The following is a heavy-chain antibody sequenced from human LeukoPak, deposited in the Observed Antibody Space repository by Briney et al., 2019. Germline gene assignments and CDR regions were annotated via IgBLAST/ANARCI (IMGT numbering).Heavy chain of an antibody. J-gene: IGHJ3*02. D-gene: IGHD6-13*01. CDR2: ISWNSGSI. CDR3: AKDQGAAAAKQRAFDI. V-gene: IGHV3-9*01. Sequence: GGSLRLSCAASGFTFDDYAMHWVRQAPGKGLEWVSGISWNSGSIGYADSVKGRFTISRDNSKNTLYLQMNSLRAEDTAVYYCAKDQGAAAAKQRAFDIWGQGTMVTVSS. CDR1: GFTFDDYA.